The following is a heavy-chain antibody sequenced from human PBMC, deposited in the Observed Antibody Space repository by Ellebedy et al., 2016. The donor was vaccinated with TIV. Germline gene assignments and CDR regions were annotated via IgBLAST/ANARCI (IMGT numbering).Heavy chain of an antibody. CDR3: ARASRGSYYYHYMDV. CDR1: GGPISSSSYY. Sequence: SETLSLXXTVSGGPISSSSYYWGWIRQPPGKGLEWIGISHYNGNTFYNPSLKSRVTILLDTSKNQFSLKLRSVTAADTAIYYCARASRGSYYYHYMDVWGKGTTVTVSS. D-gene: IGHD3-22*01. V-gene: IGHV4-39*07. J-gene: IGHJ6*03. CDR2: SHYNGNT.